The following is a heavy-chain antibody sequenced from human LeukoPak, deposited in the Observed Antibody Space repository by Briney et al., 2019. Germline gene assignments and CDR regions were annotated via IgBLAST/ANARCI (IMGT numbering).Heavy chain of an antibody. J-gene: IGHJ4*02. D-gene: IGHD3-22*01. V-gene: IGHV3-23*01. Sequence: GGSLRLSCAFSGITVSNYSMSWIRPAPGKGLEWVAGISRSGGGTYYADPVKGRFTISRDNARNTLYLQLNSLKVEDTAAYFCAKRGVVIRVILVGFNKEAYYFDSWGQGALVTVSS. CDR1: GITVSNYS. CDR3: AKRGVVIRVILVGFNKEAYYFDS. CDR2: ISRSGGGT.